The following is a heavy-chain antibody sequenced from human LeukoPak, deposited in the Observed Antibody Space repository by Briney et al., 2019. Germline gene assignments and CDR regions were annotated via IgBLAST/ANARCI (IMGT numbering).Heavy chain of an antibody. V-gene: IGHV3-48*04. CDR3: ASIWGLFNFDN. D-gene: IGHD7-27*01. CDR2: ISTDGSTI. CDR1: GFTVSSNS. J-gene: IGHJ4*02. Sequence: GGSLRLSCTVSGFTVSSNSMSWVRQAPGKGLEWVSFISTDGSTIHYADSVKGRFTISRDNAKNSLYLQMNSLRAEDTAVYYCASIWGLFNFDNWGQGTLVTVSS.